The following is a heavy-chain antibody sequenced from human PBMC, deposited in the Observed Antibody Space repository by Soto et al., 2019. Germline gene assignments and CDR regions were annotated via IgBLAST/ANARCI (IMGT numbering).Heavy chain of an antibody. V-gene: IGHV4-61*01. CDR1: GGSVSSGSYY. D-gene: IGHD3-10*01. J-gene: IGHJ4*02. Sequence: SETLFLPSTVSGGSVSSGSYYWGWVRQPPGKGLEWIGYIYYSGSTNYNPSLKSRVTISVDTSKNQFSLKLSSVTAADTAVYYCARDPTSGSYDYWGQGTLVTVS. CDR2: IYYSGST. CDR3: ARDPTSGSYDY.